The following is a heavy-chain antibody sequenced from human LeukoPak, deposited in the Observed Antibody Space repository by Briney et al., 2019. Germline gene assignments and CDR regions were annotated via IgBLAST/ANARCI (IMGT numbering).Heavy chain of an antibody. Sequence: PGGSLRLSCAASGFTFSNYEMNWVRQAPGKGLEWVAFIRYDGSNKYYADSVKGRFTISRDNSKNTLYLQMNSLRAEDTAVYYCAKGPIAAALYYMDVWGKGTTVTISS. CDR2: IRYDGSNK. CDR3: AKGPIAAALYYMDV. V-gene: IGHV3-30*02. CDR1: GFTFSNYE. J-gene: IGHJ6*03. D-gene: IGHD6-13*01.